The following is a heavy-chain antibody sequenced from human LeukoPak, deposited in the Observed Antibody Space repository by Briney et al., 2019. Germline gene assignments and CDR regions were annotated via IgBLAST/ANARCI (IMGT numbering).Heavy chain of an antibody. D-gene: IGHD2-2*01. J-gene: IGHJ5*02. Sequence: SETLSLTCTVSGGSTSSYYWSWIRQPPGKGLEWIGYIYYSGSTNYNPSLKSRVTISVDTSKNQFSLKLSSVTAADTAVYYCASFVSSTSSFDPWGQGTLVTVSS. CDR2: IYYSGST. CDR1: GGSTSSYY. CDR3: ASFVSSTSSFDP. V-gene: IGHV4-59*01.